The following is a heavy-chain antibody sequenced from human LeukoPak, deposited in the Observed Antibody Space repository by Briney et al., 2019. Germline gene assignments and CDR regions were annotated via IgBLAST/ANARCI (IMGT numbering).Heavy chain of an antibody. V-gene: IGHV3-21*01. J-gene: IGHJ4*02. CDR3: ARREVAYCGGDCHVDY. Sequence: GGSLRLSCAASGFTFSSYSMNWVRQAPGKGLEWVSSISSSSSYIYYADSVKGRFTISRDNVKNSLYLQMNSLRAEDTAVYYCARREVAYCGGDCHVDYWGQGTLVTVSS. D-gene: IGHD2-21*02. CDR2: ISSSSSYI. CDR1: GFTFSSYS.